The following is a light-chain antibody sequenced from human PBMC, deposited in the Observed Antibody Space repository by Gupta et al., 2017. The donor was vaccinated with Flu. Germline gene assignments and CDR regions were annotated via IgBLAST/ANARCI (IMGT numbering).Light chain of an antibody. Sequence: QSALPQPASVSGSPGQSITVSCTTSSAVASYNLVAWYQHHPGKAPKLIVYEGNKRPSGVSNRFSGSKSGNRASLTISALQAEDEADYYCCSYAGNNNWVFGGGTKVTVL. J-gene: IGLJ3*02. CDR2: EGN. CDR1: SSAVASYNL. V-gene: IGLV2-23*01. CDR3: CSYAGNNNWV.